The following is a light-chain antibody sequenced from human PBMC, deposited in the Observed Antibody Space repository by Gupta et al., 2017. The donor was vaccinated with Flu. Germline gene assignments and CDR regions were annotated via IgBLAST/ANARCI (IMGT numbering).Light chain of an antibody. V-gene: IGKV3-20*01. CDR1: QSVRSNY. Sequence: TLSLSPGERAALSCRAIQSVRSNYLAWYQQKAGQAPRLLIWGASNRATGIPDRFSGGGSGTDFTLTIGRLEPEDSAVYYCQQYGTSPQITFGQGTRLEIK. CDR2: GAS. J-gene: IGKJ5*01. CDR3: QQYGTSPQIT.